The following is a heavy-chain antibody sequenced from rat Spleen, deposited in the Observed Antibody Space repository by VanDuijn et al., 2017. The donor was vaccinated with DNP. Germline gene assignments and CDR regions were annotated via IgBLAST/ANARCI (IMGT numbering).Heavy chain of an antibody. J-gene: IGHJ2*01. D-gene: IGHD5-1*01. V-gene: IGHV5-22*01. CDR1: GFTFSDYY. CDR3: VKANNWDY. CDR2: IIYDGSSI. Sequence: EVHLVESGGGLVQPGRSMKLSCAASGFTFSDYYMAWVRQAPTKGLEWVATIIYDGSSIYYRDSVRGRFTISRDNGENTVYLQMNSLRSEDTATYYCVKANNWDYWGQGVMVTVSS.